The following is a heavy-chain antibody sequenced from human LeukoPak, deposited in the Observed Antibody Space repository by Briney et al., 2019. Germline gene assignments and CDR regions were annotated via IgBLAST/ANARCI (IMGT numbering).Heavy chain of an antibody. V-gene: IGHV3-74*01. CDR1: GFTFSSYW. CDR3: AKSRSSSSTSCYNY. D-gene: IGHD2-2*02. Sequence: GGSLRLSCAASGFTFSSYWMHWVRQAPGKGLVWVSRINSDGSSTSYADSVKGRFTISRDNAKNTLYLQMNSLRAEGTAVYYCAKSRSSSSTSCYNYWGQGTLVTVSS. CDR2: INSDGSST. J-gene: IGHJ4*02.